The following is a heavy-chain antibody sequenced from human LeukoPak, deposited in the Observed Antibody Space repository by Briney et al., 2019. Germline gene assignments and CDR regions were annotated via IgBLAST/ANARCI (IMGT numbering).Heavy chain of an antibody. Sequence: GASVKVSCKASGYTFTDYYIHWVRQAPGQGLEWMGWFNPNNGGTDYTQRFQGRVTMTRVTSIRTAYMELSRLRSDDTAVYYCARPLVRGVIFDGMDVWGQGTTVTVSS. CDR1: GYTFTDYY. V-gene: IGHV1-2*02. D-gene: IGHD3-10*01. CDR2: FNPNNGGT. CDR3: ARPLVRGVIFDGMDV. J-gene: IGHJ6*02.